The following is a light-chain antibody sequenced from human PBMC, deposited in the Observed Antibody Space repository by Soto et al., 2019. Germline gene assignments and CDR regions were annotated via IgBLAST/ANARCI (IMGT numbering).Light chain of an antibody. CDR1: SSDVGGYNY. J-gene: IGLJ1*01. V-gene: IGLV2-8*01. Sequence: QSVLTQPPSASGSPGQSVAIPCAGTSSDVGGYNYVSWYQQHPGKAPKLMIYEVNMRPSGVPDRFSGSKSGNTASLTVSGLQAEDEADYYCSSYAGSSNVFGTGTKVTVL. CDR3: SSYAGSSNV. CDR2: EVN.